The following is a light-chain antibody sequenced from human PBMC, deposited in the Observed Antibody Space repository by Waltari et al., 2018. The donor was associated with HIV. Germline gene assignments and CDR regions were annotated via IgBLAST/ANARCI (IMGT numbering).Light chain of an antibody. CDR3: ATWDDTPTGHVL. Sequence: QSVLAQPPSVSGTPGQRVTISCSGTTSKIGTNVVNWYQQVPGTSPKLLISSNNQRPSGVPDRFSGFKSGTSASLAINGLQSEDEADYYCATWDDTPTGHVLFGGGTKVTVL. V-gene: IGLV1-44*01. CDR2: SNN. CDR1: TSKIGTNV. J-gene: IGLJ2*01.